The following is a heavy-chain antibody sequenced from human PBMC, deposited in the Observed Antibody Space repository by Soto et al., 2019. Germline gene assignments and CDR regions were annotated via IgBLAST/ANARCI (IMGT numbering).Heavy chain of an antibody. D-gene: IGHD3-3*01. CDR1: GGTLDNYA. V-gene: IGHV1-69*13. J-gene: IGHJ4*02. CDR3: ATDSNYDVSNSF. CDR2: ILPVSAPP. Sequence: ASVKVSGKASGGTLDNYAINWVRQAPGQGLEWMGGILPVSAPPDYAQKFQGRVSITADHSTSTVYMELSRLKSDDTAVYFCATDSNYDVSNSFWGQGTLVTVSS.